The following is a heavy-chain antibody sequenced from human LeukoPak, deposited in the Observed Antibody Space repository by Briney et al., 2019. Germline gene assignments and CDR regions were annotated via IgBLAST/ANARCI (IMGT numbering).Heavy chain of an antibody. CDR2: INPNSGGT. CDR3: ARDTTMVRGGFDY. Sequence: ASVKVSCKASGYTFTGYYMHWVRQAPGQGLEWMGWINPNSGGTNYAQKFQGRVTMTRDTSISTAYMELSRLRSDDTAVYYCARDTTMVRGGFDYWGQGTLVTVSS. V-gene: IGHV1-2*02. J-gene: IGHJ4*02. D-gene: IGHD3-10*01. CDR1: GYTFTGYY.